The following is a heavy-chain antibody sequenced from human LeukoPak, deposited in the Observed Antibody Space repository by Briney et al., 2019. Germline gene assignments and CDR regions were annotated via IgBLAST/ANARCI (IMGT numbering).Heavy chain of an antibody. CDR2: IYWDDDK. V-gene: IGHV2-5*02. CDR1: GLSLSTSGVG. Sequence: SGPTLVNPTQTLTLTCTFSGLSLSTSGVGVGWIRQPPGKALEWLALIYWDDDKRYSPSLKNRLSITKDTSQKQVVLTMTNMDPVDTATYHCAHGYCSGGSCYLFDYWGQGTLVTVSS. D-gene: IGHD2-15*01. J-gene: IGHJ4*02. CDR3: AHGYCSGGSCYLFDY.